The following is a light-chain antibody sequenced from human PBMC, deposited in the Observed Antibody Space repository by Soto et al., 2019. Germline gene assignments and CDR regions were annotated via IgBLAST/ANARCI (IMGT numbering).Light chain of an antibody. CDR2: SYN. V-gene: IGLV1-44*01. Sequence: QSVLTQPPSASGTPGQRVIISCSGSSSNIGSNTVNWYQQIPGTAPKLLIYSYNQRPSGVPDRFSGSKSDTSASLAISGLQSEDEAEYYCAAWDDILNGVLFGGGTKLT. CDR1: SSNIGSNT. CDR3: AAWDDILNGVL. J-gene: IGLJ2*01.